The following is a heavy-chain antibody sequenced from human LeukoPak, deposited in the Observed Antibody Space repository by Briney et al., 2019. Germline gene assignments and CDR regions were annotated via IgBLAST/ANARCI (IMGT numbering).Heavy chain of an antibody. CDR2: ISYSGDT. D-gene: IGHD1-26*01. V-gene: IGHV4-59*01. Sequence: SETLSLNCTVSGGSISPFYWGWIRPPPGQGVVWFGYISYSGDTNYTPSLKSGVTISVDTSKTQFSLMVSSVTDADTAVYYCVRNTRVTVDDWGQLTLVTVAS. J-gene: IGHJ4*02. CDR1: GGSISPFY. CDR3: VRNTRVTVDD.